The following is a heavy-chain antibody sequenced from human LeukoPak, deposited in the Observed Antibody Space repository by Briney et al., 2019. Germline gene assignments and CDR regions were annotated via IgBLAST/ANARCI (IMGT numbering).Heavy chain of an antibody. V-gene: IGHV3-11*06. J-gene: IGHJ6*04. CDR1: GFTFSDYY. CDR3: ARVGADDGDYGGYYYGMDV. CDR2: ISSSSSYT. Sequence: GGSLRLSCAASGFTFSDYYMSWIRQAPGKGLEWVSYISSSSSYTNYADSVKGRFTISRDNAKNSLYLQMNSLRAEDTAVYYCARVGADDGDYGGYYYGMDVWGKGTTVTVSS. D-gene: IGHD4-17*01.